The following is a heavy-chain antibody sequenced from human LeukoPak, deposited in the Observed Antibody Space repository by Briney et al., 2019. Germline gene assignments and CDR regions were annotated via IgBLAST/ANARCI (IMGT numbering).Heavy chain of an antibody. Sequence: ASVKVACKVSGYTLTELSMQWVRQAPGKGLEWRGGFDPEDGETIYAQKFQGRVTMTEDTSTDTAYMELSSLRSEDTAVYYCATGRGVGATMLGYWGQGTLVTVSS. D-gene: IGHD1-26*01. CDR3: ATGRGVGATMLGY. V-gene: IGHV1-24*01. J-gene: IGHJ4*02. CDR2: FDPEDGET. CDR1: GYTLTELS.